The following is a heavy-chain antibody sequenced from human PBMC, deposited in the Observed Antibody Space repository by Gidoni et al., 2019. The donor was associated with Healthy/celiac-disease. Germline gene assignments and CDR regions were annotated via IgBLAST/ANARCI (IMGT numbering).Heavy chain of an antibody. CDR2: INHSGTT. Sequence: QVQLQQWGAGLLKPSETLSLTCAVYGGSFSGYYWSGIRQPPGKGLEWIGEINHSGTTNYNPSLKSRVTISVDTSKNQFSLKLSSVTAADTAVYYCARGGGDIVVVPAAIYFDYWGQGTLVTVSS. CDR1: GGSFSGYY. V-gene: IGHV4-34*01. CDR3: ARGGGDIVVVPAAIYFDY. J-gene: IGHJ4*02. D-gene: IGHD2-2*01.